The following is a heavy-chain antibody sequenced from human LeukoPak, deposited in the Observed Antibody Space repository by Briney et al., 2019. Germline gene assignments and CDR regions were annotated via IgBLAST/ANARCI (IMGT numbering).Heavy chain of an antibody. CDR1: GGSISSSSYY. J-gene: IGHJ4*02. V-gene: IGHV4-39*01. D-gene: IGHD2-2*01. Sequence: SETLSLTCTVSGGSISSSSYYWHWNRQPPGEGLERIGAIYYSGNTNYNPSLKSRVTISVDTSKNQFSLKLSSVTAADTAVYYCARHRIPAALASAFDYWGQGTLVTVSS. CDR2: IYYSGNT. CDR3: ARHRIPAALASAFDY.